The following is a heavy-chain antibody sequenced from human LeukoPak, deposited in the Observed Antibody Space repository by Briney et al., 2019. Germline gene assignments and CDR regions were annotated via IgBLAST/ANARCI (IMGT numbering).Heavy chain of an antibody. CDR1: GFTFSNYG. J-gene: IGHJ3*02. CDR2: ISYDSEGD. CDR3: ARAYHDAFDI. D-gene: IGHD2-2*01. V-gene: IGHV3-30*03. Sequence: PGGSLRLSCVTSGFTFSNYGMHWVRQLPGKGLEWVAVISYDSEGDYHVDSVKGRFTISRDNSKNTLYLQMNSLRAEDTAVYYCARAYHDAFDIWGQGTMVTVSS.